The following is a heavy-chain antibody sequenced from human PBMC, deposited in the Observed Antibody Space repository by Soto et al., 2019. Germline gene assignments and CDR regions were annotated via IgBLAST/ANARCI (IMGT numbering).Heavy chain of an antibody. Sequence: SETLSLTCAVSGGSISSGGYSWSWIRQPPGKGLEWIGYIYYSGSTYYNPSLKSRVTISVDRSKNQFSLKLSSVTAADTAVYYCARDHPHSYGVYYFDYWGQGTPVTVSS. CDR1: GGSISSGGYS. J-gene: IGHJ4*02. D-gene: IGHD5-18*01. CDR3: ARDHPHSYGVYYFDY. V-gene: IGHV4-30-2*01. CDR2: IYYSGST.